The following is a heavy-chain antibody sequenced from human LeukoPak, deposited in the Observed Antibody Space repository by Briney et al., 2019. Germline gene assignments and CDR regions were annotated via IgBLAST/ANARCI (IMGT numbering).Heavy chain of an antibody. CDR2: IRYDGSNK. CDR3: AKDLEGDYVVWYFDL. V-gene: IGHV3-30*02. CDR1: GFTFSSYG. D-gene: IGHD4-17*01. Sequence: GGSLRLSCAASGFTFSSYGMHWVRQAPGKGLEWVAFIRYDGSNKYYADSVKGRFTISRDNSKNTLYLQMNSLRAEDTAVYYCAKDLEGDYVVWYFDLWGRGTLVIVSS. J-gene: IGHJ2*01.